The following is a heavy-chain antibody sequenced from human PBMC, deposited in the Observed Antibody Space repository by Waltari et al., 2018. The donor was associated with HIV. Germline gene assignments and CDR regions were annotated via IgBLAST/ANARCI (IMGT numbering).Heavy chain of an antibody. Sequence: QVTLKESGPVLVKPTETLTLTCTVSGFSLSNARMGVSWIRQPPGKALEWLAHIFSNDEKTNSKSLKTRLTISKDTSKSPVVLTMTNMDPMDTATYYGARITGRRGYFDYWGQGTLGTVSS. CDR3: ARITGRRGYFDY. V-gene: IGHV2-26*01. CDR2: IFSNDEK. CDR1: GFSLSNARMG. J-gene: IGHJ4*02. D-gene: IGHD3-22*01.